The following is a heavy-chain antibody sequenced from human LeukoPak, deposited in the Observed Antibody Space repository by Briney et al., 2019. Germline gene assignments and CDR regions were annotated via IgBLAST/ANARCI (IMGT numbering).Heavy chain of an antibody. Sequence: SETLSLTCTVSGGSISSGSYYWSWIRQPAGKGLEWIGRIYTSGSTNYNPSLKSRVTISVDTSKNQFSLKLSSVTAADTAVYYCAISMWGLRLILWGQGTLVTVSS. CDR2: IYTSGST. V-gene: IGHV4-61*02. CDR3: AISMWGLRLIL. D-gene: IGHD5-12*01. J-gene: IGHJ4*02. CDR1: GGSISSGSYY.